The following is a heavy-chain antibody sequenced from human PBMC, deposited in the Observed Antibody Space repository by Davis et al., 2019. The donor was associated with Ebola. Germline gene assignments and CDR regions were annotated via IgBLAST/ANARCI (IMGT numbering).Heavy chain of an antibody. Sequence: GESLKISCAASGFTVSSNYMSWVRQAPGKGLEWVSYISSSGSTIYYADSVKGRFTISRDNAKNSLYLQMNSLRAEDTAVYYCARLHVIATRGPWGQGTLVTVSS. CDR2: ISSSGSTI. V-gene: IGHV3-11*01. J-gene: IGHJ5*02. D-gene: IGHD6-6*01. CDR3: ARLHVIATRGP. CDR1: GFTVSSNY.